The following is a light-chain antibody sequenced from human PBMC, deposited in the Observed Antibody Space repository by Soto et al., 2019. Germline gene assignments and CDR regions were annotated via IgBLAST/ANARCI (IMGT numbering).Light chain of an antibody. J-gene: IGKJ5*01. CDR3: QQSYSTLPIT. Sequence: DIQMTQSPSSLSASVGDRVTITCRASESINRHLNWYQQKPGKAPKLLIYAASSLQNGVPSRFIGSGTGTDIILSISNLQPKDVATYYCQQSYSTLPITFGQGTLLES. CDR1: ESINRH. CDR2: AAS. V-gene: IGKV1-39*01.